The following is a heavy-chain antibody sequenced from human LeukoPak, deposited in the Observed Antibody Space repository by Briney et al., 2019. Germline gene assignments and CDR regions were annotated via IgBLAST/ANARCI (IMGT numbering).Heavy chain of an antibody. D-gene: IGHD2-15*01. CDR2: IYTSGST. CDR1: GGSISSYY. V-gene: IGHV4-4*07. CDR3: ARSLNYCSGGSCYYYYYMDV. J-gene: IGHJ6*03. Sequence: SETLSLTCTVSGGSISSYYWSWIRQPAGKGLEWIGRIYTSGSTNYNPSLKSRVTMSVDTSKNQFSLKLSSVTAADTAVYYCARSLNYCSGGSCYYYYYMDVWGKGTTVTISS.